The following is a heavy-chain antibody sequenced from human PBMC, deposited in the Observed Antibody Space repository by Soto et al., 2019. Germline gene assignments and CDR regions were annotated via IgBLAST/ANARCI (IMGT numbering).Heavy chain of an antibody. D-gene: IGHD1-20*01. J-gene: IGHJ4*02. Sequence: SETLSLTCTVSGGSISSYYWSWIRQPAGKGLEWIGRIYTSGSTNYNPSLKSRVTISVDTSKNQFSLKLSSVTPEDTAVYYCARYTVLGGYNWNPIDYWGQGTLVTVSS. CDR2: IYTSGST. CDR1: GGSISSYY. CDR3: ARYTVLGGYNWNPIDY. V-gene: IGHV4-4*07.